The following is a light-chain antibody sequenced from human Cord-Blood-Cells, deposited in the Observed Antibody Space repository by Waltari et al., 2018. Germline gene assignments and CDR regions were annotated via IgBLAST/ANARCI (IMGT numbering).Light chain of an antibody. CDR1: QSLLHSNGYNY. CDR3: MQALQTPLT. Sequence: DIVMTQSPLSLPVTPGEPASISCRSSQSLLHSNGYNYLYWYLQKPGQSPQLLIYLGSNQASGVPDRFSGSGSGTDFTLKISRVEAEDVGVYYCMQALQTPLTFGGGTKVEIK. V-gene: IGKV2-28*01. J-gene: IGKJ4*01. CDR2: LGS.